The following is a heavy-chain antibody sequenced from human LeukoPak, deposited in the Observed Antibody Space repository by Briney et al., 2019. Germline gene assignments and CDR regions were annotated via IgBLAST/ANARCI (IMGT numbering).Heavy chain of an antibody. CDR3: ARAPVRPRLAVAGPASYDSSGYFHSSVYYGMDV. Sequence: GGSLRLSCAASGFTFSSYDMHWVRQATGKGLEWVSAIGTAGDTYYPGSVKGRFTISRENAKNSLYLQMNSLRAGDTAVYYCARAPVRPRLAVAGPASYDSSGYFHSSVYYGMDVWGQGTTVTVSS. J-gene: IGHJ6*02. CDR1: GFTFSSYD. CDR2: IGTAGDT. D-gene: IGHD3-22*01. V-gene: IGHV3-13*01.